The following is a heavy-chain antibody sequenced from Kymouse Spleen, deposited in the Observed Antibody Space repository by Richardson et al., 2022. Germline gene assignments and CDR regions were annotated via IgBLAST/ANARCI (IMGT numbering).Heavy chain of an antibody. J-gene: IGHJ6*02. D-gene: IGHD3-10*01. CDR1: GFTFSSYA. V-gene: IGHV3-23*04. CDR3: AKERRGSGSYEGYYYGMDV. Sequence: EVQLVESGGGLVQPGGSLRLSCAASGFTFSSYAMSWVRQAPGKGLEWVSAISGSGGSTYYADSVKGRFTISRDNSKNTLYLQMNSLRAEDTAVYYCAKERRGSGSYEGYYYGMDVWGQGTTVTVSS. CDR2: ISGSGGST.